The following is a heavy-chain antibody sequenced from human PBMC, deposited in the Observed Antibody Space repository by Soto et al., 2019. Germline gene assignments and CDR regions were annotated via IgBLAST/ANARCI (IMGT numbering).Heavy chain of an antibody. Sequence: PSETLSLTCTVSGGSISSYYWSWIRQPPGKGLEWIGYIYYSGSTYYNPSLKSRVTISVDTSKNQFSLKLSSVTAADTAVYYCARASSGWYDYFDYWGQATLVTVSS. V-gene: IGHV4-59*01. J-gene: IGHJ4*02. CDR2: IYYSGST. CDR1: GGSISSYY. CDR3: ARASSGWYDYFDY. D-gene: IGHD6-19*01.